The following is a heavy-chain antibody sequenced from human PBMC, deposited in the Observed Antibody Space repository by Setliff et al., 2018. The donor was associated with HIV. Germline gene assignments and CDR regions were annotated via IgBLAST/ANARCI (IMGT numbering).Heavy chain of an antibody. Sequence: SETLSLTCTVSGDSISSDFYWGWIRQPPGKGLEWIGSIYHSGSTNYNPSLKSRVTISVDKSKNQFSLKLKSVTAADTAVYYCAREDTTGYYSLSAFDIWGQGTLVTVSS. CDR2: IYHSGST. D-gene: IGHD3-22*01. CDR1: GDSISSDFY. J-gene: IGHJ3*02. V-gene: IGHV4-38-2*02. CDR3: AREDTTGYYSLSAFDI.